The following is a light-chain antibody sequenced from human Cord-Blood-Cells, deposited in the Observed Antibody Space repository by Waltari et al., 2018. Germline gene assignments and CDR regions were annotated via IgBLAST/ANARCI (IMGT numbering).Light chain of an antibody. Sequence: DIQMTQSPSSLSASVGDRVTITCRASQSISSYLNWYQQKPGKAPKLLIYAASSLQSGVPSRFSGSGSGTDFTLTISSLQPEDFATYYCQQSYSTLIYTFCQVTKLEIK. CDR3: QQSYSTLIYT. CDR1: QSISSY. J-gene: IGKJ2*01. V-gene: IGKV1-39*01. CDR2: AAS.